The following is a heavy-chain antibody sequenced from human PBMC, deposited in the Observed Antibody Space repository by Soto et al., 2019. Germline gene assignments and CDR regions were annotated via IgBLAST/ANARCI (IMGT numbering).Heavy chain of an antibody. D-gene: IGHD5-18*01. J-gene: IGHJ4*02. CDR2: MSGGGENT. V-gene: IGHV3-23*01. CDR1: GFTFSSYA. Sequence: GGSLRLSCAASGFTFSSYAMSWVRQAPGKGLEWVSTMSGGGENTYYADSVKGRFTISRDNSKNTLYLQMNSLRAEDTAVYYCAKRRGYNYGFDYWGQGALVTVSS. CDR3: AKRRGYNYGFDY.